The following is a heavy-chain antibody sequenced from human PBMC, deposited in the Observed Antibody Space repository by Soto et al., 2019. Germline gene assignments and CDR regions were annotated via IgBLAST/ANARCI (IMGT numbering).Heavy chain of an antibody. D-gene: IGHD2-8*01. CDR2: IWYDGSNK. Sequence: QVQLVESGGGVVQPGRSLRLSCAASGFTFSSYGMHWVRQAPGKGLEWVAVIWYDGSNKYYADSVKGRFTISRENSKNARYLQMNSLRAEDTAVYYCARDGDYCTNGVCYSLPWVPYGMDVWGQGTTVTVSS. CDR3: ARDGDYCTNGVCYSLPWVPYGMDV. CDR1: GFTFSSYG. V-gene: IGHV3-33*01. J-gene: IGHJ6*02.